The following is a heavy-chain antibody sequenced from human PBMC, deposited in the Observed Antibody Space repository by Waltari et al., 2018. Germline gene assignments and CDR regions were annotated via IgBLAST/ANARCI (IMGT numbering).Heavy chain of an antibody. V-gene: IGHV4-38-2*01. Sequence: QVQLQESGPGLVKPSETLSLTCAVSGYSISSGYYWGWIRQPPGKGLEWIGSIYHSGSTYYNPSLKSRVTISVDTSKNQFSLKLSSVTAADTAVYYCASLRARIAAAGVAFDYWGQGTLVTVSS. CDR3: ASLRARIAAAGVAFDY. CDR1: GYSISSGYY. D-gene: IGHD6-13*01. J-gene: IGHJ4*02. CDR2: IYHSGST.